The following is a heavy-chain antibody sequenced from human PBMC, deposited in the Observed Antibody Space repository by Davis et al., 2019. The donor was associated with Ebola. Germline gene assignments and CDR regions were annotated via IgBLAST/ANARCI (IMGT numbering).Heavy chain of an antibody. CDR3: ARGGPVAVAGYDY. CDR2: INPSGGST. CDR1: GYTFTSYG. Sequence: ASVKVSCKASGYTFTSYGISWVRQAPGQGLEWMGIINPSGGSTSYAQKFQGRVTMTRDTSTSTVYMELSSLRSEDTAVYYCARGGPVAVAGYDYWGQGTLVTVSS. D-gene: IGHD6-19*01. V-gene: IGHV1-46*01. J-gene: IGHJ4*02.